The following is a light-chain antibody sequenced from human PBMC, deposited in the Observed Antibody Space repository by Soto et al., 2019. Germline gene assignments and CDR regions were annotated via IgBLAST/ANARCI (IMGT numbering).Light chain of an antibody. CDR2: EVN. CDR3: FSDAGNGARV. V-gene: IGLV2-23*02. Sequence: QSVLTQPASVSGSPGQSITISCAGSGGDVGNYDLLSWYQQIPGKAPKLTIFEVNKRPFGVSDRLSGSKSGCTASLTRSALHAEDVGAFFWFSDAGNGARVFGGGIEVSV. CDR1: GGDVGNYDL. J-gene: IGLJ3*02.